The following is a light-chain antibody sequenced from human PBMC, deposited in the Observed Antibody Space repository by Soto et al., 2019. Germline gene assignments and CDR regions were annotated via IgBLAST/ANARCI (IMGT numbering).Light chain of an antibody. CDR2: DVI. CDR1: SSDVGGYNY. J-gene: IGLJ2*01. Sequence: QSALTQPRSVSGSPGQSVTISCTGTSSDVGGYNYVSWYQQHPGKAPKLMIYDVIKRPSGVPDRFSGSKSGNTASLTVSGLQAEDEADYYCCSYAGSYNFVVFGGGTKLTVL. V-gene: IGLV2-11*01. CDR3: CSYAGSYNFVV.